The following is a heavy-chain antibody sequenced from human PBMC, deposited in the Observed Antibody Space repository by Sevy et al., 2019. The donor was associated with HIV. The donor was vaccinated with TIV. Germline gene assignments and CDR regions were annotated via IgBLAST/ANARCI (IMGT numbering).Heavy chain of an antibody. Sequence: GGSLRLSCAASGFTFSSYWMTWVRQAPGKGLEWVAKIKQDGSEESLVDSVKGRFTISRDNAKNSLYLQMTSLRAEDTAVYYCARSGMQLWFDYFDLWGQGTLVTVSS. CDR2: IKQDGSEE. CDR3: ARSGMQLWFDYFDL. D-gene: IGHD5-18*01. V-gene: IGHV3-7*01. CDR1: GFTFSSYW. J-gene: IGHJ4*02.